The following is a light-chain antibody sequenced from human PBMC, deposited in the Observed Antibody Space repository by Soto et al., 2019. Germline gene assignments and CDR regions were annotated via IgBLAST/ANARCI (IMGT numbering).Light chain of an antibody. CDR2: LGS. Sequence: DIVVTQSPLFLPVTPGEPASISCRSSQSLLHSNGYNYLDWYLQKPGQSPQLLIYLGSNRASGVPDRVSGSVSGTDFTLKITRVEAEDAGVYYCMQALETWTFGQGTKVEIK. V-gene: IGKV2-28*01. CDR3: MQALETWT. J-gene: IGKJ1*01. CDR1: QSLLHSNGYNY.